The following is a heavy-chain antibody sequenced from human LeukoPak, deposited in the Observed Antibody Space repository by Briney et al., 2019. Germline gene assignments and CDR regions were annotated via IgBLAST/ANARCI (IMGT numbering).Heavy chain of an antibody. Sequence: SVKVSCKASGGTFSSYAISWVRQAPGQGLEWMGGIIPIFGTANYAQKFQGRVTITADESTSTAYMELSSLRSEDTAVYYCARPRVYSGYPGGYYYYMDVWGKGTTVTVSS. CDR1: GGTFSSYA. D-gene: IGHD5-12*01. J-gene: IGHJ6*03. V-gene: IGHV1-69*13. CDR3: ARPRVYSGYPGGYYYYMDV. CDR2: IIPIFGTA.